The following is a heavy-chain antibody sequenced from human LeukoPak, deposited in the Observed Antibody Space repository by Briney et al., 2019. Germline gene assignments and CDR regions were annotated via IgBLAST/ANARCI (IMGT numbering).Heavy chain of an antibody. CDR3: TPTRGIAADXXXXQX. V-gene: IGHV3-73*01. CDR2: IRSKANSYAT. Sequence: GGSLRLSCAASGFTFSGSAMHWVRQASGKGLEWVGRIRSKANSYATAYAASVKGRFTISRDDSKNTAYLQMNSLKTEDTAVXYCTPTRGIAADXXXXQXXGQGXLVTV. CDR1: GFTFSGSA. J-gene: IGHJ1*01. D-gene: IGHD6-13*01.